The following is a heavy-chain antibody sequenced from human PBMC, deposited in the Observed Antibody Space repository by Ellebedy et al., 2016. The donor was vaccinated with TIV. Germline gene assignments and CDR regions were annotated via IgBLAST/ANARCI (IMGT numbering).Heavy chain of an antibody. CDR2: VNQDGTDK. Sequence: GESLKISCAASGFTFSSSWMNWVRQAPGKGLEWVASVNQDGTDKTYVDSVRGRFTISRDNAKDSLFLQMNSLRAEDTAVYFCVRDNSLTVWGRGTTVAVSS. CDR3: VRDNSLTV. J-gene: IGHJ6*02. D-gene: IGHD2/OR15-2a*01. CDR1: GFTFSSSW. V-gene: IGHV3-7*03.